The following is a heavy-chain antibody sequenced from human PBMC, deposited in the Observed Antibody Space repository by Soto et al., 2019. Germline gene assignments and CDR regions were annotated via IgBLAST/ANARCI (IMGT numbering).Heavy chain of an antibody. CDR1: GGTFSSYA. J-gene: IGHJ5*02. D-gene: IGHD4-17*01. Sequence: QVQLVQSGAEVKKPGSSVKVSCKASGGTFSSYAISRVRQAPGQGLEWMGGIIPIFGTANYAQKFQGRVTSTADESTSAAYRELSSLRSEDTAVYYCARGDDGELDNWFDPWGQGTLVTVSS. CDR2: IIPIFGTA. V-gene: IGHV1-69*12. CDR3: ARGDDGELDNWFDP.